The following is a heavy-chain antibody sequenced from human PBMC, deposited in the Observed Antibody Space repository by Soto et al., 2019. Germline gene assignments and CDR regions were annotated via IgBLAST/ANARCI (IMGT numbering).Heavy chain of an antibody. Sequence: QVQLVESGGGVVQPGRSLRQSCVASGFTFSNYGMHWVREAPGKGLEWLAVISNDGSNKNYADSVKGRFTISRDNSKNMVYLQTNSLRAEDRAVYYCARYSSTSNFYYGMDVWGQGTTVTVSS. CDR1: GFTFSNYG. CDR3: ARYSSTSNFYYGMDV. J-gene: IGHJ6*02. D-gene: IGHD6-13*01. CDR2: ISNDGSNK. V-gene: IGHV3-30*03.